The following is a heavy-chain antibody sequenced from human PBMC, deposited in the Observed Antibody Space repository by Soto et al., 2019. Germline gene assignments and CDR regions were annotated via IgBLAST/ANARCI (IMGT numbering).Heavy chain of an antibody. D-gene: IGHD3-3*01. Sequence: QLQLQESGPGLVKPSETLSLTCVVSGDSMTRGSYYWAWIRQPPGKGLEWIGSFYYTGSTNYNPSLKSRVPVPAHTSNNHFPLGLPSVPAADPVVFYCARRLDFGNVYFPPPRDVWGKGTKVT. J-gene: IGHJ6*03. CDR1: GDSMTRGSYY. V-gene: IGHV4-39*02. CDR3: ARRLDFGNVYFPPPRDV. CDR2: FYYTGST.